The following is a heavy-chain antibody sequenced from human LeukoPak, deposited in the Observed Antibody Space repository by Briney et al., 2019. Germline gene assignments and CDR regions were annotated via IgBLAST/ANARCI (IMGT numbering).Heavy chain of an antibody. CDR2: MNPNSGHT. J-gene: IGHJ3*02. Sequence: ASVKVSCKASGYTFTSHDVNWLRQATGQGLEWLGWMNPNSGHTGFAQKFQGRVTITADESTSTAYMEPSSLRSEDTAVYYCARRGGSSSSDSHAFDIWGQGTMVTVSS. CDR1: GYTFTSHD. D-gene: IGHD6-6*01. CDR3: ARRGGSSSSDSHAFDI. V-gene: IGHV1-8*01.